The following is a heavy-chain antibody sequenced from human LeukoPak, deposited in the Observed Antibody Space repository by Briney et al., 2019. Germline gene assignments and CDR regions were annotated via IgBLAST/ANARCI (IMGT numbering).Heavy chain of an antibody. CDR2: ISWNSGSI. V-gene: IGHV3-9*01. Sequence: PGGSLRLSCAASGFTFDDYAMHWVRQAPGKGLERVSGISWNSGSIGYADSVKGRFTISRDNAKNSLYLQMNSLRAEDTALYYCARTYYYDSSGYYDGYGMDVWGQGTTVTVSS. J-gene: IGHJ6*02. D-gene: IGHD3-22*01. CDR3: ARTYYYDSSGYYDGYGMDV. CDR1: GFTFDDYA.